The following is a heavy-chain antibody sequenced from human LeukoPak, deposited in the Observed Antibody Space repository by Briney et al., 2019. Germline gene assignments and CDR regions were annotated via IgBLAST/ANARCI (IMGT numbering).Heavy chain of an antibody. CDR3: ATSPGELEFDY. J-gene: IGHJ4*02. V-gene: IGHV3-33*01. Sequence: EPGRSLRLSCAASGFNFSSYGMHWVRQAPGKGLEWVTSIWFDGSNIHYADSVKGRVIISRDNSKSALYLQMNSLRAEDTAIYYCATSPGELEFDYWGQGTLVTVSS. CDR1: GFNFSSYG. CDR2: IWFDGSNI. D-gene: IGHD1-1*01.